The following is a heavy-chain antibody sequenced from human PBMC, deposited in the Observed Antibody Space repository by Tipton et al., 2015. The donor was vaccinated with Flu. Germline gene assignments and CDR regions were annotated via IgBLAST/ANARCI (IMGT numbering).Heavy chain of an antibody. CDR2: IYYSGST. D-gene: IGHD1-26*01. CDR3: ARMVVASVGATIGWFDP. V-gene: IGHV4-59*01. Sequence: TLSLTCTVSGGSISSYYWSWIRQPPGKGLEWIGYIYYSGSTNYNPSLKSRVTISVDTSKNQFSLKLSSVTAADTAVYYCARMVVASVGATIGWFDPWGQGTLVTVSS. CDR1: GGSISSYY. J-gene: IGHJ5*02.